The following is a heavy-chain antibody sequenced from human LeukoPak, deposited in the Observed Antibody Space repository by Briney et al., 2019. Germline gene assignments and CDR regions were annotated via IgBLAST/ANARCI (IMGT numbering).Heavy chain of an antibody. CDR1: GYTFTSYY. Sequence: GASVKVSCKASGYTFTSYYMHWVRQAPGQGLEWMGIINPSGGSTSYAQKFQGRVTMTRDMSTSTVYMELSSLRSEDTAVYYCARVGGYYDSSVGQFDYWGQGTLVTVSS. J-gene: IGHJ4*02. V-gene: IGHV1-46*01. D-gene: IGHD3-22*01. CDR2: INPSGGST. CDR3: ARVGGYYDSSVGQFDY.